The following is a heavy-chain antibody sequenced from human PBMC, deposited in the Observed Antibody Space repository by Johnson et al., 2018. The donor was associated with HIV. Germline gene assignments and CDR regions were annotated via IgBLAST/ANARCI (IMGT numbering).Heavy chain of an antibody. D-gene: IGHD1-14*01. CDR2: INSDESSP. CDR3: ARAGKTVTFDI. CDR1: GFTFSSYW. Sequence: VQLVESGGGLVQPGGSLRLSCAASGFTFSSYWMHWVRQAPGKGLVWVSSINSDESSPNYAESVKGRCTISRDNAKNTLYLKMNSLRAEDTAVYYCARAGKTVTFDIWGQGTMVTVSS. V-gene: IGHV3-74*01. J-gene: IGHJ3*02.